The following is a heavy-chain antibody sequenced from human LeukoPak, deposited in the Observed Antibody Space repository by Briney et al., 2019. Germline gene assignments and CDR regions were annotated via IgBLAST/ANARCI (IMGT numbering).Heavy chain of an antibody. V-gene: IGHV3-74*01. J-gene: IGHJ4*01. CDR3: ARGGGEWLPPNY. CDR1: GFTFGSYW. Sequence: GGALRRSCAASGFTFGSYWMHWVRQAPGRGRVWIARIKSDGRSTSYLDSVKGRCTISKDNAKSTMYLQMNSLRSEDTAVYYRARGGGEWLPPNYWGQGTLVTVSS. D-gene: IGHD5-12*01. CDR2: IKSDGRST.